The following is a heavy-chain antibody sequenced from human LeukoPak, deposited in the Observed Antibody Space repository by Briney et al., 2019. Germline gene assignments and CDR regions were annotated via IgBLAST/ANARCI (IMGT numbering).Heavy chain of an antibody. J-gene: IGHJ4*02. CDR2: INHSGST. CDR1: GDSFSGYY. Sequence: SETLSLTCAVYGDSFSGYYWTWIRQPPGKGLEWIGEINHSGSTNYNPSLKSRVTISVDTSKNQFSLNLTPVTAADTAIYYCATNVPGTTYFDPWGQGTLVTVSS. D-gene: IGHD1-14*01. V-gene: IGHV4-34*01. CDR3: ATNVPGTTYFDP.